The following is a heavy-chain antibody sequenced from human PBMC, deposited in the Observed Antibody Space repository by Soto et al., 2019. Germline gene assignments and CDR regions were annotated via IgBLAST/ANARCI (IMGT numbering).Heavy chain of an antibody. CDR3: ARSRRGAYSSGWYSPSGYYNYGIDV. J-gene: IGHJ6*02. V-gene: IGHV4-59*12. CDR1: GGTIISYY. CDR2: IYYSGST. D-gene: IGHD6-19*01. Sequence: SETHSLTSPVSGGTIISYYWSWIRQPPGKGLEWIGYIYYSGSTKYSPSLQGQVTISADTSITTAYLQWTSLKASDTAMYYCARSRRGAYSSGWYSPSGYYNYGIDVWGQGTKVTVSS.